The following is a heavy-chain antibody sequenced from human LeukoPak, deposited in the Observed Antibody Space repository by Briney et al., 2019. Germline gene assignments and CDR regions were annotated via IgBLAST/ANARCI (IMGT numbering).Heavy chain of an antibody. J-gene: IGHJ4*01. CDR2: ISASGAET. CDR1: GFSFSRNT. V-gene: IGHV3-23*01. CDR3: ARRNWGTESEESYSFDY. D-gene: IGHD7-27*01. Sequence: GGSQRLSCTAPGFSFSRNTFNWVRQAPGKGLEWISTISASGAETFYAASVKGRFTISRDNSKNTLYLQMNSLRAEDTAVYYCARRNWGTESEESYSFDYWGQGTLVTVSS.